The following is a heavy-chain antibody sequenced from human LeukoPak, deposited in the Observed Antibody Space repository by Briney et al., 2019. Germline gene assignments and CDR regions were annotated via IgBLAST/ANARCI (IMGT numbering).Heavy chain of an antibody. J-gene: IGHJ4*02. CDR2: ITDDGYNT. CDR1: VFTLSAFA. Sequence: RGSLRLSCAAYVFTLSAFAMTWVRHAPGEGLEWVSTITDDGYNTYSADSVKGRITFSRDNSKNTLSLQLRSLRAEDTAVYYGAKDLSYTSGASDHWGQGTLVTVSS. V-gene: IGHV3-23*01. CDR3: AKDLSYTSGASDH. D-gene: IGHD6-19*01.